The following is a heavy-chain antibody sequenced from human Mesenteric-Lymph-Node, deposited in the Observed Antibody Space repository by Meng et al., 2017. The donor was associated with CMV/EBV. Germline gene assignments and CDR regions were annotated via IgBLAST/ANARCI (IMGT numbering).Heavy chain of an antibody. D-gene: IGHD6-6*01. CDR3: ARGPPIAARYDY. CDR1: GDSIRSYY. CDR2: IYYSGST. V-gene: IGHV4-59*01. Sequence: SETLSLTCTVSGDSIRSYYWSWIRQPPGKGLEWIGYIYYSGSTNYNPSLKSRVTISIDTSKNQFSLKLSSVTAADTAVYYCARGPPIAARYDYWGQGTLVTVSS. J-gene: IGHJ4*02.